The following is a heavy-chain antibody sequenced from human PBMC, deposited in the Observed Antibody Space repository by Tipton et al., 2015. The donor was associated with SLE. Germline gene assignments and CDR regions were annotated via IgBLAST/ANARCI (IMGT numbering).Heavy chain of an antibody. Sequence: SLRLSCAASGFTFDDYAMHWVRQAPGKGLEWVSGISWNSGSIGYADSVKGRFTISRDNAKNSLYLQMNSLRAEDTALYYCAKDMTTVTTFADYWGQGTLVTVSS. CDR2: ISWNSGSI. D-gene: IGHD4-17*01. CDR3: AKDMTTVTTFADY. J-gene: IGHJ4*02. V-gene: IGHV3-9*01. CDR1: GFTFDDYA.